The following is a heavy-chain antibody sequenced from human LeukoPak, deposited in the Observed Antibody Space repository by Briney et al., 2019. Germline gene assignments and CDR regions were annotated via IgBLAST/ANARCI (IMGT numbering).Heavy chain of an antibody. Sequence: SETLSLTCSVSGGSISGYYWSWIRQSPGKGLEWIAYIYYSGSTNYNPSLKSRVTISVDTSKNQFSLKLSSVTAADTAMYYCARFGYSVDYWGQGTLVTVSS. J-gene: IGHJ4*02. CDR3: ARFGYSVDY. V-gene: IGHV4-59*01. CDR1: GGSISGYY. D-gene: IGHD4-11*01. CDR2: IYYSGST.